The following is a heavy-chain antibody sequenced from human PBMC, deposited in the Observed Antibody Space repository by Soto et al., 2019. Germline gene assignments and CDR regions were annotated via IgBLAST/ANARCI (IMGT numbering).Heavy chain of an antibody. CDR3: AKGDNLGPKTGYAFDP. V-gene: IGHV6-1*01. CDR1: GDSVPSNSAA. Sequence: SETLSLTCAISGDSVPSNSAAWNWLRQSPSRGLEWLGRTYYRSKWYNDYVVSVKSRITINPDTSKNQFSLQLNSVTPEDTAVYFCAKGDNLGPKTGYAFDPWGQGIMVTVSS. D-gene: IGHD5-12*01. J-gene: IGHJ5*02. CDR2: TYYRSKWYN.